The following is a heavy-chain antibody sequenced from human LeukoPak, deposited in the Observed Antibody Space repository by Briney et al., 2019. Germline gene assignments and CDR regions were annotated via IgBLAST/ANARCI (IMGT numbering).Heavy chain of an antibody. Sequence: GGSLRLSCAASGFTFSSYSMSWVRQAPGKGLEWVSAISGSGGSTYYAASVKGRFTISRDNSKNTLYLQMDSLRAEDTAVYYCAKRGVGAPDYWGQGTLVTVSS. CDR1: GFTFSSYS. V-gene: IGHV3-23*01. CDR2: ISGSGGST. J-gene: IGHJ4*02. D-gene: IGHD1-26*01. CDR3: AKRGVGAPDY.